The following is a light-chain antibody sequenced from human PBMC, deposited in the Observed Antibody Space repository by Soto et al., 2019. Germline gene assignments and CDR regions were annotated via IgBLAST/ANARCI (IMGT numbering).Light chain of an antibody. CDR3: QQYNTFST. J-gene: IGKJ1*01. CDR1: QSIDIW. Sequence: DVQMTQSPSTLSASVGDRVTITCRASQSIDIWLAWYQQKPGKAPNLLIYKASTLETGVPSRFTGSGSGTEFNLNISSLQPDDFATYYCQQYNTFSTFGQGTKVEMK. V-gene: IGKV1-5*03. CDR2: KAS.